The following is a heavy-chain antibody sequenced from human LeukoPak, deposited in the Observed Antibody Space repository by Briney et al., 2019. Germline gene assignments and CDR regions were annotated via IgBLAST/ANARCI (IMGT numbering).Heavy chain of an antibody. D-gene: IGHD5-18*01. J-gene: IGHJ4*02. V-gene: IGHV4-59*01. Sequence: SETLSLTCTVSGGSISSYYWSWIRQPPGKGLEWIGYIYYSGSTNYNPSLKSRVTISVDTSKNQFSLKLSSVTAADTAVYYCARGGYSYVGIFDFWGQGTLVTVSS. CDR1: GGSISSYY. CDR3: ARGGYSYVGIFDF. CDR2: IYYSGST.